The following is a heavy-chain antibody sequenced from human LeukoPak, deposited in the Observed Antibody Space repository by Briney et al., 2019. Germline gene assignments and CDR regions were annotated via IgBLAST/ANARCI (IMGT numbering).Heavy chain of an antibody. CDR2: INQDGSKK. CDR1: GFTVSSNY. D-gene: IGHD5-12*01. V-gene: IGHV3-7*01. CDR3: ARGLYSGYDL. Sequence: GGSLRHSCAASGFTVSSNYMSWVRQAPGKGLEWVANINQDGSKKYYVDSVKGRLTISRDNAKNSLYLQMNSLRAEDTAVYYCARGLYSGYDLWGQGTLVTVSS. J-gene: IGHJ4*02.